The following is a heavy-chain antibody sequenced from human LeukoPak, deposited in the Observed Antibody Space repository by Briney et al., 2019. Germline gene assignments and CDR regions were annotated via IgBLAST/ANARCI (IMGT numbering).Heavy chain of an antibody. CDR3: ARAVGSESYHLDY. CDR2: ISSNGGST. V-gene: IGHV3-64*01. D-gene: IGHD3-10*01. Sequence: PGGSLRLSCAASRFTFGNYEMNWVRQAPGKGLEYVSAISSNGGSTYYANSVKGRLTISRDNSKNMLYLQMGSLRAEDMAVYYCARAVGSESYHLDYWGQGTLVTVSS. CDR1: RFTFGNYE. J-gene: IGHJ4*02.